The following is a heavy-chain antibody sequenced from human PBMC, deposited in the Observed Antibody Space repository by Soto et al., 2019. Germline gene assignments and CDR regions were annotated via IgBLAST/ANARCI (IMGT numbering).Heavy chain of an antibody. D-gene: IGHD3-3*01. CDR2: IWYDGSNK. J-gene: IGHJ5*02. V-gene: IGHV3-33*01. Sequence: PGGSLRLSCAASGFTFSSYGMHWVRQAPGKGLEWVAVIWYDGSNKYYADSVKGRFTISRDNSKNTLYLQMNRLRAEDTAVYYCAREGTYYDFWSGYYGWFDPWGQGTLVTVSS. CDR1: GFTFSSYG. CDR3: AREGTYYDFWSGYYGWFDP.